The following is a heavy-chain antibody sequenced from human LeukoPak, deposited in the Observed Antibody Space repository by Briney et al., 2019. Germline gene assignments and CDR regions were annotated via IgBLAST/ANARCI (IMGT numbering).Heavy chain of an antibody. CDR3: ARTYYYGSGSHSPSNWFDP. Sequence: ASVKVSCKASGYTFTSYGISWVRQAPGQGLEWMGWISAYNGNTNYAQKLQGRVTMTTDTSTSTAYMELRSLRSDDTAVYYCARTYYYGSGSHSPSNWFDPWGQGTLVTVSS. CDR1: GYTFTSYG. CDR2: ISAYNGNT. J-gene: IGHJ5*02. V-gene: IGHV1-18*01. D-gene: IGHD3-10*01.